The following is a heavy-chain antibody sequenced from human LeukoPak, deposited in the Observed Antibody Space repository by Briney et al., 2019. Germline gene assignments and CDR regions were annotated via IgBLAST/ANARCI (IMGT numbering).Heavy chain of an antibody. Sequence: GGSLRLSCAVSGITLSICGMSWVRQAPGKGLEWVAGISDSGGSTYYADSVKGRFTISRDNSKNTLYLQMNSLRAEDTAVYYCETCSGSFDYWGQGTLVTVSS. CDR1: GITLSICG. D-gene: IGHD2-15*01. CDR3: ETCSGSFDY. V-gene: IGHV3-23*01. CDR2: ISDSGGST. J-gene: IGHJ4*02.